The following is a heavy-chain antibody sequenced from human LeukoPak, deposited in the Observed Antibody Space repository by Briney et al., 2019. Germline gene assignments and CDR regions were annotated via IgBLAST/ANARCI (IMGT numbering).Heavy chain of an antibody. V-gene: IGHV4-38-2*01. J-gene: IGHJ4*02. CDR2: IYRSGST. CDR3: ARGATTAFHFDY. Sequence: KASETLSLTCAVSGYSISSGYYWGWIRQPPGKGLEWIGTIYRSGSTYYNNPSLKSRVTISVDTSKNQFSLKLSSVTAADTAVYYCARGATTAFHFDYWGQGTLVTVSS. D-gene: IGHD1-26*01. CDR1: GYSISSGYY.